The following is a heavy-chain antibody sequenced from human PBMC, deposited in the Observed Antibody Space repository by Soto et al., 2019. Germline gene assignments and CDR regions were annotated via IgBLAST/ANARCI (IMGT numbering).Heavy chain of an antibody. CDR2: IYPGDSDT. D-gene: IGHD2-2*01. J-gene: IGHJ5*02. CDR1: GYSFTSYW. Sequence: PGESLKISCKGSGYSFTSYWIGWVRQMPGKGLEWMGIIYPGDSDTRYSPSFQGQVNISADKSISTAYLQWSSLKASDTAMYYCARFSFVVVVPAAISPWGQGTLVTVSS. CDR3: ARFSFVVVVPAAISP. V-gene: IGHV5-51*01.